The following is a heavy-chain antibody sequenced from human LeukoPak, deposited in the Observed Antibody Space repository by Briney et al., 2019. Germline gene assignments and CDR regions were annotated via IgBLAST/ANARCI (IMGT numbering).Heavy chain of an antibody. CDR3: ASQRSPTVVTPRYYGMDV. Sequence: ASQTLSLTCAVYGGSFSGYYWSWIRQPPGKGLEWIGEINHSGSTNYNPSLKSRVTISVDTSKNQFSLKLSSVTAADTAVYYCASQRSPTVVTPRYYGMDVWGQGTTVTVSS. CDR1: GGSFSGYY. J-gene: IGHJ6*02. V-gene: IGHV4-34*01. D-gene: IGHD4-17*01. CDR2: INHSGST.